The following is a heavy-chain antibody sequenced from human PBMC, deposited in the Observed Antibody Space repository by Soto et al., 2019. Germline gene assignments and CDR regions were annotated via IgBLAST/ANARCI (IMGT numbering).Heavy chain of an antibody. J-gene: IGHJ6*02. D-gene: IGHD3-3*01. V-gene: IGHV3-11*01. CDR2: ISSGGSIT. CDR1: GFTFSDYY. CDR3: ASACYDFWSCYYIPPETGYYYGMDV. Sequence: GGSLRLSCAASGFTFSDYYMSWIRQAPGKGLEWVSYISSGGSITYYADSVKGRFTTSWDKAKNSLYLQMNTLSANDTAVYYCASACYDFWSCYYIPPETGYYYGMDVWGQGTTVTVSS.